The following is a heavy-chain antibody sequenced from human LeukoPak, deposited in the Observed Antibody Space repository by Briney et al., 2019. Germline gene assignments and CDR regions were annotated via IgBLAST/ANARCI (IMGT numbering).Heavy chain of an antibody. Sequence: ASVKVSCKASGYTFTSYGISGVRQAPGQGLEWMGWISAYNGNTNYAQKLQGRVTMTTDTSTSTAYMELRSLRSDDTAVYYCARDALGGKRWLPPGPEYYGSGRPVDYWGQGTLVTVSS. J-gene: IGHJ4*02. V-gene: IGHV1-18*01. CDR1: GYTFTSYG. CDR3: ARDALGGKRWLPPGPEYYGSGRPVDY. CDR2: ISAYNGNT. D-gene: IGHD3-10*01.